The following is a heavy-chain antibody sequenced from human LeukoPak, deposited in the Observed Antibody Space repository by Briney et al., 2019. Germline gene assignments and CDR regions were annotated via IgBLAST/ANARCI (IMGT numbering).Heavy chain of an antibody. J-gene: IGHJ4*02. CDR3: TRGAGWLIDY. CDR2: IYYSGST. CDR1: GASISSGDYY. D-gene: IGHD3-16*01. Sequence: TPSETLSLTCTVSGASISSGDYYWSWLRQPPGKGLEWIGYIYYSGSTYSNPSLKRQVTISADTSKNHFSLKLNSVTPADTAVYYCTRGAGWLIDYWGQGILVTVYS. V-gene: IGHV4-30-4*02.